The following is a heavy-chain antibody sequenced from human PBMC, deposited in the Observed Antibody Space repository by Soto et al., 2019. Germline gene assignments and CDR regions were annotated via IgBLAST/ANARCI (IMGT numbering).Heavy chain of an antibody. D-gene: IGHD2-2*01. CDR3: AKDHCSSTSCYWFDY. CDR1: GFTFSSYG. CDR2: ISYDGSNK. V-gene: IGHV3-30*18. J-gene: IGHJ4*02. Sequence: GGSLRFSCAASGFTFSSYGMHWVRQAPGKGLEWVAVISYDGSNKYYADSVKGRFTISRDNSKNTLYLQMNSLRAEDTAVYYCAKDHCSSTSCYWFDYWGQGTLVTVSS.